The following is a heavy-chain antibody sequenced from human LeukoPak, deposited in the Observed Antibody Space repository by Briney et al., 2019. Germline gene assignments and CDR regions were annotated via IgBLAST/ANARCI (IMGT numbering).Heavy chain of an antibody. D-gene: IGHD3-22*01. J-gene: IGHJ4*02. V-gene: IGHV3-23*01. CDR1: GFTFSSYA. CDR3: AKLDYIDTH. CDR2: ITGSSAST. Sequence: GASLRLSCAASGFTFSSYAMSWVRQAPGKGLEWVSSITGSSASTSYADSVKGRFTISRDNSKNTLYLQMNSLRAEDMAVYFCAKLDYIDTHWGQGTLVTVSS.